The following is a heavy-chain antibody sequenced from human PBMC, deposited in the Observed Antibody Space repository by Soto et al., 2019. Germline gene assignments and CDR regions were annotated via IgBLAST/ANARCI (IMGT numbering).Heavy chain of an antibody. J-gene: IGHJ3*02. Sequence: SETLSLTCTVSGGSISSGDYYWSWIRQPPGKGLEWIGYIYYSGSTYYNPSLKSRVTISVDTSKSQFSLKLSSVTAADTAVYYCARDAVLPGRYDSSGYYDYIGAFDIWGQGTMVTVSS. CDR3: ARDAVLPGRYDSSGYYDYIGAFDI. CDR2: IYYSGST. V-gene: IGHV4-30-4*01. CDR1: GGSISSGDYY. D-gene: IGHD3-22*01.